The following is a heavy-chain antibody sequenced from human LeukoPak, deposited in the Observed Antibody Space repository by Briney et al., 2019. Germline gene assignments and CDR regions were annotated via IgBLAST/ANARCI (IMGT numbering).Heavy chain of an antibody. V-gene: IGHV3-23*01. Sequence: GGTLRLSCAASGFTFSSYGMSWVRQAPGKGLEGVSAISGSGGSTYYADSVKGRFTISRDNSKNTLYLQMNSLRAEDTAVYYCAKDRYYYDSSGYYHFDYWGQGTLVTVSS. J-gene: IGHJ4*02. CDR2: ISGSGGST. CDR3: AKDRYYYDSSGYYHFDY. CDR1: GFTFSSYG. D-gene: IGHD3-22*01.